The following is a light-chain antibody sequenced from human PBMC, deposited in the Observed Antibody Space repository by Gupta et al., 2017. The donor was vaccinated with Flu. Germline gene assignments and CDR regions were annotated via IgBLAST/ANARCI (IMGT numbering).Light chain of an antibody. Sequence: SLSASVGERVTITCRASQSISSYLNWYQQKPGKAPKLLIYAASSLQSGVPSRFSGSGSGTDFTLTISSLQPEDFATYYCQQSYSTPITFGGGTKVEIK. CDR2: AAS. V-gene: IGKV1-39*01. CDR1: QSISSY. CDR3: QQSYSTPIT. J-gene: IGKJ4*01.